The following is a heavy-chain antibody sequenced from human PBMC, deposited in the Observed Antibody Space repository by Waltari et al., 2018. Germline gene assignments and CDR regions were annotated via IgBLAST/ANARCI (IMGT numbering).Heavy chain of an antibody. CDR1: GFTFSSYA. CDR3: ARDYYYYDSSGLFY. Sequence: EVQLVESGGGLVQPGGSLRLSCAASGFTFSSYAMHWVRQAPGKGLEYVSAISSNGGSTYYTNSVKGRFTISRDNSKNTLYLQMGSLRAEDMAMYYCARDYYYYDSSGLFYWGQGTLVTVSS. CDR2: ISSNGGST. D-gene: IGHD3-22*01. V-gene: IGHV3-64*01. J-gene: IGHJ4*02.